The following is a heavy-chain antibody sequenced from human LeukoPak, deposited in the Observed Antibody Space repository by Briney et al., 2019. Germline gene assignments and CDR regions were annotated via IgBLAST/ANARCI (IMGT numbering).Heavy chain of an antibody. CDR3: ARVRCSGGSCPYYYYYYYMDV. Sequence: SETLSLTCTVSGGSISSGSYYWSWIRQPAGKGLEWIGRIYTSGSTTYNSSLKSRVTISLDTSKNHFSLRLSSVTAADTAVYYCARVRCSGGSCPYYYYYYYMDVWGKGTTVTVSS. CDR1: GGSISSGSYY. V-gene: IGHV4-61*02. J-gene: IGHJ6*03. D-gene: IGHD2-15*01. CDR2: IYTSGST.